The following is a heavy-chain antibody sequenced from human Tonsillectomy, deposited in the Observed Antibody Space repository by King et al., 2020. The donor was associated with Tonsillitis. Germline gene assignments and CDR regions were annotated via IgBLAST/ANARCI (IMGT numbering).Heavy chain of an antibody. CDR2: SYSFGDP. Sequence: VQLQESGPGLVKSSETLSLTCTFSGCSISMYSWSWIRQPPVKGLEWMGNSYSFGDPNYSPSLKSRVTISLDTSENHFSLKLSSVTAADTAVYYCARGFSGYDASFKYWGQGTLVTVSS. V-gene: IGHV4-59*01. D-gene: IGHD5-12*01. CDR3: ARGFSGYDASFKY. J-gene: IGHJ4*02. CDR1: GCSISMYS.